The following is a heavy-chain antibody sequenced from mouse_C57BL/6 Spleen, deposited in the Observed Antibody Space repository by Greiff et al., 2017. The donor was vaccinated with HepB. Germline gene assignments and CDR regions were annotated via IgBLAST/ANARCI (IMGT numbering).Heavy chain of an antibody. Sequence: QVQLQQPGAELVRPGSSVKLSCKASGYTFTSYWMHWVKQRPIQGLEWIGNIDPSDSETHYNQKFKDKATLTVDKSSSTAYMQLSSLTSEDSAVYYCAREDDYDEDYYAMDYWGQGTSVTVSS. J-gene: IGHJ4*01. CDR2: IDPSDSET. CDR3: AREDDYDEDYYAMDY. D-gene: IGHD2-4*01. V-gene: IGHV1-52*01. CDR1: GYTFTSYW.